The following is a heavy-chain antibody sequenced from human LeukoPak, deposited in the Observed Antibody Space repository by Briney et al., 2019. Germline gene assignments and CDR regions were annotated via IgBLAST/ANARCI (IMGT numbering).Heavy chain of an antibody. CDR1: GFTFSSYG. CDR2: ISYDGSNK. V-gene: IGHV3-30*03. D-gene: IGHD6-19*01. Sequence: GRCLSLSCAASGFTFSSYGMHWVRRAPGKGLEWVAVISYDGSNKYYADSVKGRFTISRDNSKNTLYLQMNSLRAEDTAVYYCVIAVADDGFDYWGQGTLVTVSS. J-gene: IGHJ4*02. CDR3: VIAVADDGFDY.